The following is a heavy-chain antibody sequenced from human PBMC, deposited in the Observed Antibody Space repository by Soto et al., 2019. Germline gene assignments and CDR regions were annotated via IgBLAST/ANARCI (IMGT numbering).Heavy chain of an antibody. CDR1: GFTFSSYS. D-gene: IGHD3-22*01. CDR3: VRATYFSDSSGYTRCLDY. CDR2: SRDKPQGYST. Sequence: PGGSLRLSCAASGFTFSSYSMNWVRQAPGKGLEWVGRSRDKPQGYSTAYAASVKGRFTTSRDESKNSAYLQMNSLKTEDTAVYYCVRATYFSDSSGYTRCLDYWAREPWSPSPQ. V-gene: IGHV3-72*01. J-gene: IGHJ4*02.